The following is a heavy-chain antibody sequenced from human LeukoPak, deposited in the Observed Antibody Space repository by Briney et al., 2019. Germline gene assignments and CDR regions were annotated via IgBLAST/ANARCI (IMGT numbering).Heavy chain of an antibody. CDR1: GFTFSSYG. CDR3: ARESLLGIVVVPAVNFDY. Sequence: HPGGSLRLSCAASGFTFSSYGMHWVRQAPGKGLEWVAFIRYDGSNKYYADSVKGRFTISRDNSKNTLYLQMNSLRAEDTAVYYCARESLLGIVVVPAVNFDYWGQRTLVTVSS. V-gene: IGHV3-30*02. D-gene: IGHD2-2*01. J-gene: IGHJ4*02. CDR2: IRYDGSNK.